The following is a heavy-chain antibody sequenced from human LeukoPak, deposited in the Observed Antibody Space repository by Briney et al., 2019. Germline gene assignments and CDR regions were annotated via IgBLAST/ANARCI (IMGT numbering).Heavy chain of an antibody. CDR1: GFTFRSYG. CDR2: IQYDGTNK. Sequence: PGGSLRLSCAASGFTFRSYGMYWVRQAPGKGLEWVALIQYDGTNKYYADSVKGRFTISRDNSKNTLYLQMNSLRAEDTAVYYCAKDNRDYYDSSGYYPSPAFDIWGQGTMVTVSS. CDR3: AKDNRDYYDSSGYYPSPAFDI. D-gene: IGHD3-22*01. J-gene: IGHJ3*02. V-gene: IGHV3-30*02.